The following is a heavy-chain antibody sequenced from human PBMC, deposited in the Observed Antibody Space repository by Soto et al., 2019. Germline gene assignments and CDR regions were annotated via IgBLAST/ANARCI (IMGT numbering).Heavy chain of an antibody. V-gene: IGHV4-31*03. CDR1: GGSISSGGYY. D-gene: IGHD3-22*01. CDR2: IYYSGST. J-gene: IGHJ3*02. CDR3: ARVAADYYDSSGLAFI. Sequence: SETLSLTCTVSGGSISSGGYYWSWIRQHPGKGLEWIGYIYYSGSTYYNPSLKSRVTISVDTSKNQFSLKLSSVTAADTAVYYCARVAADYYDSSGLAFIWGQGTMVTVSS.